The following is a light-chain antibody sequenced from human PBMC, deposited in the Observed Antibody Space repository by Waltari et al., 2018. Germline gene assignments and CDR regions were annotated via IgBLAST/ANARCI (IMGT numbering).Light chain of an antibody. CDR1: NSDIGGFDY. J-gene: IGLJ2*01. V-gene: IGLV2-14*03. Sequence: QSALTQPASVSGSPGQSITISCTGTNSDIGGFDYVSWYTQPPDKAPKLLIHDGSRRPSGGSNRFSGSKSGNTAALTISGRRAEDEAHYYCSSFSRSASEVIFGGGTRVTVL. CDR2: DGS. CDR3: SSFSRSASEVI.